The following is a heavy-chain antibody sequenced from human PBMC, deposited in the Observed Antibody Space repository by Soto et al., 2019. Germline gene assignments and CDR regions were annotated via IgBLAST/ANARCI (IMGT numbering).Heavy chain of an antibody. D-gene: IGHD2-15*01. Sequence: PGESLKISCKGSGYSFTSYWIGWVRQMPGKGLEWMGIIYPGDSDTRYSPSFQGQVTISADKSISTAYLQWSSLKASDTAMYYCAINSVVAATEEEFDYWGQGTLVTVSS. CDR1: GYSFTSYW. CDR3: AINSVVAATEEEFDY. J-gene: IGHJ4*02. V-gene: IGHV5-51*01. CDR2: IYPGDSDT.